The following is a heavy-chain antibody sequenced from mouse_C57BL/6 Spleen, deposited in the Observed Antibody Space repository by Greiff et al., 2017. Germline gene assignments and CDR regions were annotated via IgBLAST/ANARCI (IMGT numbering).Heavy chain of an antibody. D-gene: IGHD2-1*01. CDR1: GYTFTSYW. Sequence: VQLQQPGAELVKPGASVKLSCKASGYTFTSYWMHWVKQRPGRGLEWIGRIDPNSGGTTYNEKFKSKATLTVDKPSSTAYMQLSSLTSEDSAVYYCARAPVYCNYIYYYAMDYWGQGTSVTVSS. CDR2: IDPNSGGT. V-gene: IGHV1-72*01. CDR3: ARAPVYCNYIYYYAMDY. J-gene: IGHJ4*01.